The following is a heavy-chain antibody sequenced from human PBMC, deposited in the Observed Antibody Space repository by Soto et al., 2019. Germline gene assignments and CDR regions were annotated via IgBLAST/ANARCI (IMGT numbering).Heavy chain of an antibody. CDR2: ISSSGDDT. CDR1: GFTFSNYA. D-gene: IGHD6-6*01. CDR3: AKNGYEYSTSSPWFDP. J-gene: IGHJ5*02. Sequence: GGSLRLSCAASGFTFSNYAMNWVRQAPGKGLEWVSSISSSGDDTYYPDSVKGRFTISRDNSRNTLYLQMNSLRAEDTAIYFCAKNGYEYSTSSPWFDPWGQGTLAPSPQ. V-gene: IGHV3-23*01.